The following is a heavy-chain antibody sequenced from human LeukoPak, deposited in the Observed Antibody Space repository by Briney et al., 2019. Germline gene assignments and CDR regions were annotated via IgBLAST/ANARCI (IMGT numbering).Heavy chain of an antibody. V-gene: IGHV3-7*01. D-gene: IGHD6-6*01. CDR2: INEDGSEK. CDR1: GLTFSTYW. Sequence: GGSLRLSCAASGLTFSTYWMTWVRQAPGKGLEWVANINEDGSEKYYVDSVKGRFTISRDNAKNSPFLQMNSLRAEDTAVYYCASVPDWGQGTLVTVSS. CDR3: ASVPD. J-gene: IGHJ4*02.